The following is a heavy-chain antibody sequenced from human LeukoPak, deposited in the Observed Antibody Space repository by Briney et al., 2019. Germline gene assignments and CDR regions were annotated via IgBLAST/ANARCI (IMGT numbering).Heavy chain of an antibody. D-gene: IGHD4-17*01. V-gene: IGHV1-18*01. CDR2: ISAYNGNT. CDR3: ARAGPEADDYGDYRYYYYMDV. CDR1: GYTFTSYG. Sequence: ASVKVSCKASGYTFTSYGISWVRQAPGQGLEWMGWISAYNGNTNYAQKLQGRVTMTTDTSTSTAYMELSSLRSEDTAMYFCARAGPEADDYGDYRYYYYMDVWGKGTTVSISS. J-gene: IGHJ6*03.